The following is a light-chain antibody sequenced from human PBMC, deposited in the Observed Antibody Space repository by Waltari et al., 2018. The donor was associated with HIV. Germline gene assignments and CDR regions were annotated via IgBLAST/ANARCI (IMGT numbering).Light chain of an antibody. CDR1: SPNIVRHY. V-gene: IGLV1-47*01. CDR2: TNN. J-gene: IGLJ1*01. Sequence: QSVLTQPPYASGTPGQRVTISCSGSSPNIVRHYVYWYQQLPGTATKLLIYTNNQRPSGVPDRFSGSKSGTSSSLAISGLRSEDEADYYCAAWNDNLSGYVFGTGTKVTV. CDR3: AAWNDNLSGYV.